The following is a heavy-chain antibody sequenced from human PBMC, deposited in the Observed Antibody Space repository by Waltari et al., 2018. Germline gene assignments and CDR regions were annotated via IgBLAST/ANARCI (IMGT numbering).Heavy chain of an antibody. V-gene: IGHV1-69*14. CDR3: ARDPKGTTVIYDAFDL. D-gene: IGHD4-17*01. Sequence: QVHLVQSGAEVKKPGSSVRVSCKASGGTFSSYDFTWGRQAPGQGLEWMGGIIPIFGTPIYAQKFQGRVTITADTSTTTAYMELSSLRFEDTAVYYCARDPKGTTVIYDAFDLWGQGTMVSVSS. CDR2: IIPIFGTP. CDR1: GGTFSSYD. J-gene: IGHJ3*01.